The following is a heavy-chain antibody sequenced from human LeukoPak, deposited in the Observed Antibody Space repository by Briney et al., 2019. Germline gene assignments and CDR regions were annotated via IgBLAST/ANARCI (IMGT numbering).Heavy chain of an antibody. D-gene: IGHD5-18*01. J-gene: IGHJ4*02. CDR3: AKDLDTAVDY. V-gene: IGHV3-30*18. Sequence: RGSLRLSCAASGFTFSSYGMHWVRQAPSKGLEWVAVISYDGSNKYYADSVKGRFTISRDNSKNTLYLQMNSLRAEDTAVYYCAKDLDTAVDYWGQGTLVTVSS. CDR2: ISYDGSNK. CDR1: GFTFSSYG.